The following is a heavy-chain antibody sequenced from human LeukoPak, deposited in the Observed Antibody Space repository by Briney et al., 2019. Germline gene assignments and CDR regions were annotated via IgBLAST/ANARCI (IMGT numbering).Heavy chain of an antibody. V-gene: IGHV4-39*01. CDR1: GDSISTSTYY. Sequence: PSETLSLTCIVSGDSISTSTYYWGWVRQPPGKGLEWIGTIYCSGTTYYNPSLMSRVTVSVDTTKSQFSLNLTSVTAADTAVYYCARLLPEGQFDYWGQGTLVTVSS. D-gene: IGHD3-3*01. CDR3: ARLLPEGQFDY. CDR2: IYCSGTT. J-gene: IGHJ4*02.